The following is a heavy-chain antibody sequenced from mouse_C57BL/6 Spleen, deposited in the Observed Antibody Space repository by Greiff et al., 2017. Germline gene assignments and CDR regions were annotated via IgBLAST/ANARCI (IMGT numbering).Heavy chain of an antibody. Sequence: QVQLQQPGAELVKPGASVKLSCKASGYTFTSYWMQWVKQRPGQGLEWIGEIDPSDSYTNYNQKFKGKATLTVDTSSSTAYMQLSSLTSEDSAVYYCARVGGYFGVWGTGTTVTVSS. V-gene: IGHV1-50*01. D-gene: IGHD3-1*01. CDR2: IDPSDSYT. CDR1: GYTFTSYW. J-gene: IGHJ1*03. CDR3: ARVGGYFGV.